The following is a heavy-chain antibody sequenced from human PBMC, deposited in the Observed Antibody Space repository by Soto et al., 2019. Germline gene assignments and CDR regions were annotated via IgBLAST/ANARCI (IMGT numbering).Heavy chain of an antibody. J-gene: IGHJ5*02. CDR3: AKDGGREGYFGNWFDP. CDR2: IIPIFGTT. V-gene: IGHV1-69*13. D-gene: IGHD2-15*01. Sequence: SVKVSCKASGGTFSNYAITRVRQAPGQGLEWLGRIIPIFGTTDYAQKFQGRVTITADESTTTAYMELSSLRSDDTAVYYCAKDGGREGYFGNWFDPWGQGTLVTVSS. CDR1: GGTFSNYA.